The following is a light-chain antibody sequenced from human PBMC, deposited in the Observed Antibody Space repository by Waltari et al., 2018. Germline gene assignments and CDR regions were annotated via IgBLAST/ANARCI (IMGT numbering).Light chain of an antibody. CDR3: CSYVGVTTVL. CDR1: NNDGGGYDL. V-gene: IGLV2-23*01. J-gene: IGLJ2*01. CDR2: EVH. Sequence: QSALTQPASVSGSPGQSITISCTGTNNDGGGYDLVSWYQQHPGKAPKLSIYEVHRRPSGVSKRFSGSKSGNTASLTISALQAEDEAHYYCCSYVGVTTVLFGGGTTVAV.